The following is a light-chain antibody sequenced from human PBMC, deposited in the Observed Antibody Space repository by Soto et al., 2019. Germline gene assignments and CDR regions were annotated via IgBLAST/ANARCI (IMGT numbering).Light chain of an antibody. CDR3: QQYNTWPSPT. CDR2: DTS. J-gene: IGKJ4*01. Sequence: ETVMTQSPATVSVSPGERATLSCRASRSVSTDLAWYQQKPGQAPRLLIYDTSARDTGIPARFSGSGSGTEFTLTISSLQSEDFAVYFCQQYNTWPSPTFGGGTKVDLK. CDR1: RSVSTD. V-gene: IGKV3-15*01.